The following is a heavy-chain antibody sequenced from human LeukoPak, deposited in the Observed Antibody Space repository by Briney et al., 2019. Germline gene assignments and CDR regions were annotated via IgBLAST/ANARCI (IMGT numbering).Heavy chain of an antibody. CDR1: GFTFSDYY. Sequence: GGSLRLSCAASGFTFSDYYMSWIRQAPGKGLEWVSYISSSGSTIYYADSVKGRFTIYRDNAKNSLYLQMNSLRAEDTAVYYCARSLQGRYFDLHYYGMDVWGQGTTVTVSS. D-gene: IGHD3-9*01. V-gene: IGHV3-11*01. CDR3: ARSLQGRYFDLHYYGMDV. J-gene: IGHJ6*02. CDR2: ISSSGSTI.